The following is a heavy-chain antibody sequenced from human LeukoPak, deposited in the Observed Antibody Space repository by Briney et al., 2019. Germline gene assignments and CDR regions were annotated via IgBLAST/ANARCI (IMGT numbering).Heavy chain of an antibody. CDR3: ARLPLLVGSYYQNYYYGMDV. V-gene: IGHV3-11*01. CDR2: ISSSGSTI. CDR1: GFTFSDYY. J-gene: IGHJ6*02. D-gene: IGHD1-26*01. Sequence: PGGSLRLSCAASGFTFSDYYMSWIRQAPGKGLEWGSYISSSGSTIYYADSVKGRFTISRDNAKNSLYLQMNSLRAEDTAVYYCARLPLLVGSYYQNYYYGMDVWGQGTTVTVSS.